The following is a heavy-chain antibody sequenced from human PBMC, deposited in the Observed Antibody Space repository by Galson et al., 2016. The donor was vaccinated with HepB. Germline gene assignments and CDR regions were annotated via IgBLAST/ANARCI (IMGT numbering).Heavy chain of an antibody. Sequence: SLRLSCAASGLTFSSYAMHWARQAPGKGLEYVSAISSNGGSTYYADSVKGRFTISRDNAKNTLYLQMNSLRAEDTAVYYCARRMATITSFDYWGQGTLVTVSS. D-gene: IGHD5-24*01. CDR2: ISSNGGST. CDR1: GLTFSSYA. J-gene: IGHJ4*02. V-gene: IGHV3-64*04. CDR3: ARRMATITSFDY.